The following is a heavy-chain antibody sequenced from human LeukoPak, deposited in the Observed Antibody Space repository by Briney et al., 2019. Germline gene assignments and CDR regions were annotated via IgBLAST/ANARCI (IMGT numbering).Heavy chain of an antibody. J-gene: IGHJ6*03. D-gene: IGHD3-3*01. CDR3: AKVTYYDFWSNYYYYMDV. CDR1: GFTYSSYA. CDR2: ISGSGSNT. Sequence: GGSLRLSCEASGFTYSSYAMSWVRRAPGKGLEWVSAISGSGSNTYYADSVKGRFIISRDNSKNTLSLQMNNLRDDDSAVYYCAKVTYYDFWSNYYYYMDVWGKGTTVTVSS. V-gene: IGHV3-23*01.